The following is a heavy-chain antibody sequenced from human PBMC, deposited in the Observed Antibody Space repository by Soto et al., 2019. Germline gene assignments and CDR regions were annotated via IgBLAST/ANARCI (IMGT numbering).Heavy chain of an antibody. D-gene: IGHD3-22*01. CDR2: MYYSGST. CDR1: GGSISGHY. Sequence: QVQLQESGPGLVKPSETLSLTCSVSGGSISGHYWSWVRQTPGKGLEWIGYMYYSGSTNYKPSLKSRVTISVDTSKNNFSLRLTSVTAADAAVYYCARGPYDELIWKDYYMDVWGKGTTVTVSS. V-gene: IGHV4-59*08. J-gene: IGHJ6*03. CDR3: ARGPYDELIWKDYYMDV.